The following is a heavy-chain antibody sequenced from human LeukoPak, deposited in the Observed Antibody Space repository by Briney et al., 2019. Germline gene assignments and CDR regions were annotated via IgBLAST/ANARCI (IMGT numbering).Heavy chain of an antibody. CDR1: GFTFSSYG. CDR3: AKASRQAAVASPLDY. CDR2: VLYDGITK. V-gene: IGHV3-30*02. J-gene: IGHJ4*02. D-gene: IGHD6-19*01. Sequence: PGGSLRLSCAASGFTFSSYGMHWVRQAPGKGLEWVAVVLYDGITKYYADSVKGRFTISRDNAKDTLFLQMNSLKVDDTAVYYCAKASRQAAVASPLDYWGQGSLVTVSS.